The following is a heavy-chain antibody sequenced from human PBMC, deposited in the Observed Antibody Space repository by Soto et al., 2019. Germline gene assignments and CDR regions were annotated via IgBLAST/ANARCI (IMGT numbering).Heavy chain of an antibody. V-gene: IGHV3-53*01. D-gene: IGHD6-13*01. CDR3: ARGVWVPGDSSSWYDY. J-gene: IGHJ4*02. Sequence: PGGSLRLSCSASGFSVSNNFMSWVRLPPGKGPEWVSIIYAGGSAFYADSVKGRFTISRHNSKNTVFLQMNSLRDEDTAVYYCARGVWVPGDSSSWYDYWGQGTLVTVSS. CDR1: GFSVSNNF. CDR2: IYAGGSA.